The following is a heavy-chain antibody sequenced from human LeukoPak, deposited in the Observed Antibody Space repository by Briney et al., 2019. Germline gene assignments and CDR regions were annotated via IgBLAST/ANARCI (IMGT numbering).Heavy chain of an antibody. CDR1: GGSLSSYY. CDR2: IYYSGST. J-gene: IGHJ4*02. D-gene: IGHD3-3*01. V-gene: IGHV4-59*08. CDR3: ARRRTIFGVALYYFDY. Sequence: SETLSLTCTVSGGSLSSYYWSWIRQPPGKGLEWIGYIYYSGSTNYNPSLKSRVTISVDTSKNQFSLKLSSVTAADTAVYYCARRRTIFGVALYYFDYWGQGTLVTVSS.